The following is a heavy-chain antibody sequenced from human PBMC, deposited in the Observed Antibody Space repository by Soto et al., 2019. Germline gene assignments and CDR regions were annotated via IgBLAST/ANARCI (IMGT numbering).Heavy chain of an antibody. CDR2: INHSGST. D-gene: IGHD3-3*01. CDR1: GGSFSGYY. Sequence: QVQLQQWGAGLLKPSETLSLTCAVYGGSFSGYYWSWIRQPPGKGLEWIGEINHSGSTNYNPSLKGRVTLSVDTSKNQFSLKLSSVTAADTAVYYCARAHYDFWGGYYYGALDVWGKGTTVTVSS. J-gene: IGHJ6*04. V-gene: IGHV4-34*01. CDR3: ARAHYDFWGGYYYGALDV.